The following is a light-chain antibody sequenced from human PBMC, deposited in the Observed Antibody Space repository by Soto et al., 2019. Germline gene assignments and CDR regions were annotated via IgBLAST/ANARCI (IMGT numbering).Light chain of an antibody. CDR3: CSFSGSPYV. J-gene: IGLJ1*01. V-gene: IGLV2-11*01. CDR1: SSDVGGYNY. Sequence: QSALTQPRSVSGSPGQSVTISCTGTSSDVGGYNYVSWYQQHPGKAPKLMIYDVSKRPSGVPDRFSGSKSGNTASLTISGLQPEDEADYYCCSFSGSPYVFGTGTKLTVL. CDR2: DVS.